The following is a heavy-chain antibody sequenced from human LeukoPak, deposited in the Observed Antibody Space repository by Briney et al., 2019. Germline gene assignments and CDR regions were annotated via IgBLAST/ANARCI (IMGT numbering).Heavy chain of an antibody. Sequence: SETLSLTCTVSGGSISSSSYYWGWIRQPPGKGLEWIGSIYYSGSTYYNPSLKSRVTISVDTSKNQFSLKLSSVTAADTAVYYCARVEDSGPSFDLWGRGTLVTVSS. CDR3: ARVEDSGPSFDL. J-gene: IGHJ2*01. V-gene: IGHV4-39*07. CDR2: IYYSGST. D-gene: IGHD1-26*01. CDR1: GGSISSSSYY.